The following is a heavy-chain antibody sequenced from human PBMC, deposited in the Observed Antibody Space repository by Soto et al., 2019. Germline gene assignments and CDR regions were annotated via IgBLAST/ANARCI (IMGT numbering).Heavy chain of an antibody. CDR3: AREYGSGSRFDY. CDR2: ISAYNGNT. J-gene: IGHJ4*02. CDR1: GYTFTSYG. D-gene: IGHD3-10*01. Sequence: QVQLVQSGAEVKKPGASVKVSCKASGYTFTSYGISWVRQAPGQGLEWMGWISAYNGNTNYAQKLQGRDTMTTDTYTRTAYMELRGLRSDDTAVYYCAREYGSGSRFDYGGQGPLVTVSS. V-gene: IGHV1-18*01.